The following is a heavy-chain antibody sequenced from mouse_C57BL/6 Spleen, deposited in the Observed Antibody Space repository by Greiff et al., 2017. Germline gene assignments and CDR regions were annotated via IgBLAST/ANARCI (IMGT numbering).Heavy chain of an antibody. Sequence: EVQLQQSGPELVKPGASVKISCTASGYSFTGYYMNWVKQSPEKSLEWIGEINPSTGGTTYNQKFKAKATLTVDKSSNKPYMHLKSLTSEDTAVYYCARQGDYDGAWVAYWGQGTLVTVSA. CDR1: GYSFTGYY. CDR2: INPSTGGT. CDR3: ARQGDYDGAWVAY. D-gene: IGHD2-4*01. J-gene: IGHJ3*01. V-gene: IGHV1-42*01.